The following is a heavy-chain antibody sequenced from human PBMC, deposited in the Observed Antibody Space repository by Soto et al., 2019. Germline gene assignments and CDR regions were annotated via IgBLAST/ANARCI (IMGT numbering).Heavy chain of an antibody. J-gene: IGHJ3*02. V-gene: IGHV3-23*01. CDR3: AKCIAARPDAFDI. CDR2: ISGSGGST. D-gene: IGHD6-6*01. Sequence: GGSLRLSCAASGFTFSSYAMSWVRQAPGKGLEWVSAISGSGGSTYYADSVKGRFTISRDNSKNTLYPQMNSLRAEDTAVYYCAKCIAARPDAFDIWGQGTMVTVSS. CDR1: GFTFSSYA.